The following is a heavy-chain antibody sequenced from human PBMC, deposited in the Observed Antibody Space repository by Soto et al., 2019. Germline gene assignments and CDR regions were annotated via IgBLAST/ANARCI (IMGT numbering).Heavy chain of an antibody. CDR1: GFTFSSYA. Sequence: HPGGSLRLSCAASGFTFSSYAMSWVRQAPGKGLEWVSALSGSDGSTYYADSVKGRFTISRDNSKNTLYLQMNSLRAEDTAVYYRVKDLRAVAGPFDYWDQGTLVTVSS. CDR3: VKDLRAVAGPFDY. J-gene: IGHJ4*02. D-gene: IGHD6-19*01. V-gene: IGHV3-23*01. CDR2: LSGSDGST.